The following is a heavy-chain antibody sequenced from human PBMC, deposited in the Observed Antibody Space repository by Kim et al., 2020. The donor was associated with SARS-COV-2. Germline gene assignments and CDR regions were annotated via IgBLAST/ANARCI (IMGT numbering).Heavy chain of an antibody. CDR3: ARVEPSSSWYYFDY. CDR2: IYYSGST. V-gene: IGHV4-59*01. CDR1: GGSISSYY. J-gene: IGHJ4*02. D-gene: IGHD6-13*01. Sequence: SETLSLTCTVSGGSISSYYWSWIRQPPGKGLEWIGYIYYSGSTNYNPSLKSRVTISVDTSKNQFSLKLSSVTAADTAVYYCARVEPSSSWYYFDYWGQGTLVTVSS.